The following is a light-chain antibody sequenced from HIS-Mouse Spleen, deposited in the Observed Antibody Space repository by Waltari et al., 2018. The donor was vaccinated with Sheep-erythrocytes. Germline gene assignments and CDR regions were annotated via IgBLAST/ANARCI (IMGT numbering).Light chain of an antibody. CDR2: DAS. Sequence: SYVLTQPPSVSVAPGQTARITCGGNNIGSKSVHWYQQKPGQATVLVVYDASDRPSGIPERFSGSNSGNTATLTISRVEAGDEADYYCQVWDSSSDHRVFGGGTKLTVL. J-gene: IGLJ3*02. CDR1: NIGSKS. V-gene: IGLV3-21*02. CDR3: QVWDSSSDHRV.